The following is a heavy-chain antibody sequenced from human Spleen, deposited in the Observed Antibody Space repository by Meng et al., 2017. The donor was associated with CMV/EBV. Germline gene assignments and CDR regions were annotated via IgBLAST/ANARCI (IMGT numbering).Heavy chain of an antibody. CDR1: GGSINTYY. Sequence: SETLSLTCTVSGGSINTYYWTWIRQSPGKGLEWIGYIYYSGSTNYNPSLKSRVTISVDTYKNQFSLKLSSVTAADTAVYYCARVLDDFWSGYNGMDVWGQGTTVTVSS. D-gene: IGHD3-3*01. V-gene: IGHV4-59*01. J-gene: IGHJ6*02. CDR2: IYYSGST. CDR3: ARVLDDFWSGYNGMDV.